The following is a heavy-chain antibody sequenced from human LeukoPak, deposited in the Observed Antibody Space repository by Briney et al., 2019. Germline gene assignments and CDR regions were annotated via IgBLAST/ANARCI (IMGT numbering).Heavy chain of an antibody. V-gene: IGHV3-66*01. J-gene: IGHJ6*02. D-gene: IGHD6-19*01. CDR3: ARGLASSGYDYYYGMDV. CDR2: IYSGGST. CDR1: GFTVSSNY. Sequence: QPGGSLRLSCAASGFTVSSNYMSWVRQAPGKGLEWVSVIYSGGSTYYADSVKGRFTISRDNSKNTLYLQMNSLRAEDTAVYYCARGLASSGYDYYYGMDVWGQGTTVTVSS.